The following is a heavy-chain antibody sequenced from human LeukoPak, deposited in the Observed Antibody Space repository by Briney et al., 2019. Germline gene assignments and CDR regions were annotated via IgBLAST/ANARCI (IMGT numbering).Heavy chain of an antibody. CDR2: IYYSGST. Sequence: SETLSLTCTVSGGSISSSSYYWGWIRQPPGKGLEWIGSIYYSGSTYYNPSLKSRVTISVDTSKNQFSLKLSSATAADTAMYYCASPRFGTYYYFYMDVWGKGTTVTVSS. J-gene: IGHJ6*03. CDR1: GGSISSSSYY. D-gene: IGHD3-16*01. V-gene: IGHV4-39*01. CDR3: ASPRFGTYYYFYMDV.